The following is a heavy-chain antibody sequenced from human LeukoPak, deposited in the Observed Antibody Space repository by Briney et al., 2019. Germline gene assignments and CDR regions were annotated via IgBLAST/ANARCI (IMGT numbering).Heavy chain of an antibody. J-gene: IGHJ4*02. D-gene: IGHD1-1*01. CDR2: ISGSGGST. V-gene: IGHV3-23*01. CDR1: GFTFSGYA. Sequence: GGSLRLSCAASGFTFSGYAMSWVRQAPGKGLEWISAISGSGGSTYYADSVKGRFTISRDNSKNTLYLQMNSLRAEDTAVYYCAKDLRVLVNYWGQGTLVTVSS. CDR3: AKDLRVLVNY.